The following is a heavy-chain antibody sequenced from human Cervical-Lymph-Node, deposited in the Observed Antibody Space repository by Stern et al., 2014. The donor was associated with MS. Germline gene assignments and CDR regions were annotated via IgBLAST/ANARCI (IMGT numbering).Heavy chain of an antibody. D-gene: IGHD1-26*01. CDR1: GFSLSTTGMC. CDR2: IAWDDDK. J-gene: IGHJ4*02. Sequence: ESGPALVKPTQTLTLTCSFSGFSLSTTGMCVSWIRQPPGRALEWLALIAWDDDKYYSPSLKSRLTITKDTSKNQVVLTMTNMDPVDTATYYCAHVVGAKGFDYWGQGTLVTVSS. V-gene: IGHV2-70*12. CDR3: AHVVGAKGFDY.